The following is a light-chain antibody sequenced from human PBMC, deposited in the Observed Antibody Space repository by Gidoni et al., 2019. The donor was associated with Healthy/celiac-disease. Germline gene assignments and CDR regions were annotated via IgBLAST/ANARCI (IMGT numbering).Light chain of an antibody. CDR3: QQYGSSGYT. V-gene: IGKV3-20*01. J-gene: IGKJ2*01. CDR1: QRVTSSY. Sequence: ETVLTQSPGTLSLSPGERATPSCRASQRVTSSYLAWYQQKPGQAPKLLIYGASSRATGIPDRFSGSGSGTDFTLTISRLEPEDFAVYYCQQYGSSGYTFGQGTKLEIK. CDR2: GAS.